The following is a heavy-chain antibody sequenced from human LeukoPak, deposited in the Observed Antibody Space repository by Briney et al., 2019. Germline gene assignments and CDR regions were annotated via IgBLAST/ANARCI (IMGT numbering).Heavy chain of an antibody. D-gene: IGHD1-26*01. CDR1: GFTFSSYW. J-gene: IGHJ4*02. V-gene: IGHV3-74*01. CDR2: INSDGSYT. Sequence: TGGSLRLSCAASGFTFSSYWMHWVRQAPGKGLVWVSRINSDGSYTTYADSVKGRFTISRDNAENTLYLQMSSLRAEDTAVYYCARGPSGRGDYWGQGTLVTVSS. CDR3: ARGPSGRGDY.